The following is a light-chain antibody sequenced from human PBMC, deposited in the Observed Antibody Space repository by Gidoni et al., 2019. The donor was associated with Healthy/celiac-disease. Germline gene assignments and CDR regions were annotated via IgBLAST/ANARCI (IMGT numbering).Light chain of an antibody. CDR1: QGISSY. J-gene: IGKJ2*01. CDR2: AAS. CDR3: QQYYSYPRT. Sequence: AIPVTPSPSSFSASTGDRVTITCRASQGISSYLAWYQQKPGKAPKLLIYAASTLQSGVPSRFSGSGSGTDFTLTISCLQSEDFATYYCQQYYSYPRTFGQGTKLEIK. V-gene: IGKV1-8*01.